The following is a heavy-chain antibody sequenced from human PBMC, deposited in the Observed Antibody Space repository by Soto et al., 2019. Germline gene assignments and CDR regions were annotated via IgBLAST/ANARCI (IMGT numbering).Heavy chain of an antibody. CDR2: ISYDGSNK. D-gene: IGHD5-12*01. V-gene: IGHV3-30*18. Sequence: QVQLVESGGGVVQPGRSLRLSCAASGFTFSSYGMHWVRQAPGKGLEWVAVISYDGSNKYYADSVKGRFTISRDKSKNTLYLQMHILRAEDTAEYYCAEVRIDGYNLSPFDYWGQGTLVTVSS. J-gene: IGHJ4*02. CDR3: AEVRIDGYNLSPFDY. CDR1: GFTFSSYG.